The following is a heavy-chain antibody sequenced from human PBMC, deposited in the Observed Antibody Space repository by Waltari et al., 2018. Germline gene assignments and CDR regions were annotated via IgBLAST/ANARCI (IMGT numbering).Heavy chain of an antibody. V-gene: IGHV3-7*04. CDR1: GFTFRKYW. J-gene: IGHJ4*02. CDR3: ARDPLAEDGYNSLDH. Sequence: EVQLVESGGGLVQPGGSLRLSCAASGFTFRKYWMSWIRQAPGKGLEWMANIKEDGSEKGYVDSVKGRFTISRDNAKNSLYLQVDSLRVEDTAVYYCARDPLAEDGYNSLDHWGQGTLVTVSS. CDR2: IKEDGSEK. D-gene: IGHD5-12*01.